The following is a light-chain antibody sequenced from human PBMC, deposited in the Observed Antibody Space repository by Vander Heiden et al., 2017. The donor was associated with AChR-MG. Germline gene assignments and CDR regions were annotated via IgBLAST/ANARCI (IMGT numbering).Light chain of an antibody. J-gene: IGKJ1*01. V-gene: IGKV1-5*01. CDR1: QSISGW. CDR2: DAS. Sequence: DIQITQSPSTLSASVGDRVTITCRASQSISGWVAWYQQKPGGAPKLLIYDASNLESGVPSRFSGSGSGTEFTLTISSLQPDDFATYYCQQYNSYPKTFGQGTKVEIK. CDR3: QQYNSYPKT.